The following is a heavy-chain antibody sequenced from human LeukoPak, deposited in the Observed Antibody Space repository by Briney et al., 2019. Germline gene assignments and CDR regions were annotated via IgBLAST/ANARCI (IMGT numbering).Heavy chain of an antibody. V-gene: IGHV4-59*01. D-gene: IGHD5-18*01. Sequence: SETLSLTCTVSGGSISSYYWSWIRQPPGKGLEWIGYIYYSGSTNYNPSLKSRVTISVDTSKNQFSLKLSSVTAADTAVYYCARAENTAMAIFDYWGQGTLVTVSS. J-gene: IGHJ4*02. CDR1: GGSISSYY. CDR2: IYYSGST. CDR3: ARAENTAMAIFDY.